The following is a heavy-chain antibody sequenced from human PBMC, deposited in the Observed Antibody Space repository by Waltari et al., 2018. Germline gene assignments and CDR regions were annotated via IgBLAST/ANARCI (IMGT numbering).Heavy chain of an antibody. CDR2: ISSSGSTI. Sequence: QVQLVESGGGLVKPGGSLRLSCAASGFPFSDSYLSWIRQAPGKGLEWVSYISSSGSTIYYADSVKGRFTISRDNAKNSLYLQMNSLRAEDTAVYYCARVYSSSWGYYYYYYYMDVWGKGTTVTISS. J-gene: IGHJ6*03. D-gene: IGHD6-13*01. CDR1: GFPFSDSY. CDR3: ARVYSSSWGYYYYYYYMDV. V-gene: IGHV3-11*04.